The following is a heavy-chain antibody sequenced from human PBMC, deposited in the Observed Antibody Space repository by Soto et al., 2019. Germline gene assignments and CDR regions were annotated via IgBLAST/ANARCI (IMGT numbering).Heavy chain of an antibody. CDR3: AKDMDYDFWSGYPNFDY. Sequence: GGSLRLSCAASGFTFSSYAMSWVRQAPGKGLEWVSVIWYDGSNTYYADSVKGRFTISRDNSKNTLYLQMNSLRAEDTAVYYCAKDMDYDFWSGYPNFDYWGQGTLVTVSS. D-gene: IGHD3-3*01. CDR2: IWYDGSNT. J-gene: IGHJ4*02. CDR1: GFTFSSYA. V-gene: IGHV3-33*06.